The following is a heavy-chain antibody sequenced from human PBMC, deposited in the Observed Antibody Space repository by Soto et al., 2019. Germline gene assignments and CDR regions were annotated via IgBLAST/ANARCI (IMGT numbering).Heavy chain of an antibody. CDR1: GGSVSSGRFY. D-gene: IGHD6-19*01. CDR3: ARSGSGSGWL. J-gene: IGHJ4*02. V-gene: IGHV4-61*01. Sequence: HVQLQESCPGLVKPSETLSLTCTVSGGSVSSGRFYWSWIRQPPGKGLEWIGYIYYSGSTKYNPSLRGRGTISVDTSKNQFSLKLTSVTAADTAVYYCARSGSGSGWLGGQGTLVTVS. CDR2: IYYSGST.